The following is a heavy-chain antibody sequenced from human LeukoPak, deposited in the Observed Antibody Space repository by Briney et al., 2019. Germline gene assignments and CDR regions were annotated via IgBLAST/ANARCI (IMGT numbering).Heavy chain of an antibody. J-gene: IGHJ4*02. CDR2: IIPILGIA. CDR1: GGTFSSYT. D-gene: IGHD3-10*01. CDR3: ARDPLRFGDLLLETLNFDY. Sequence: GSSVKVSCKASGGTFSSYTISWVRQAPGQGLEWMGRIIPILGIANYAQKFQGRVTITADKSTSTAYMELSSLRSEDTAVYYCARDPLRFGDLLLETLNFDYWGQGTLVTVSS. V-gene: IGHV1-69*04.